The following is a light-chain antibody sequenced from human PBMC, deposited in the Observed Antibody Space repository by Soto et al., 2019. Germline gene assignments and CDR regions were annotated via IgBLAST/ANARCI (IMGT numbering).Light chain of an antibody. CDR1: QGFTST. J-gene: IGKJ1*01. V-gene: IGKV3-15*01. CDR2: GAS. Sequence: EIVMTQSPATLSVSPGERATLSCRASQGFTSTVAWYQQKPGQAPRLLIYGASTMATAIPPRFSGSGSGTEFTLTISSLQSEDAAVYYCQHYNDWPTTFGQGTKVEIK. CDR3: QHYNDWPTT.